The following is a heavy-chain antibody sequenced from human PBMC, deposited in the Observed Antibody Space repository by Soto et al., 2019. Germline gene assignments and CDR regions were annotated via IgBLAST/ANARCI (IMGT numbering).Heavy chain of an antibody. V-gene: IGHV1-24*01. D-gene: IGHD3-3*01. CDR2: FDPEDGET. CDR3: ATVPRFGVVIRKSNYFDY. CDR1: GYTLTELS. Sequence: ASVKVSCKVSGYTLTELSMHWVRQAPGKGLEWMGGFDPEDGETIYAQKFQGRVTMTEDTSTDTAYMELSSLRSEDTAVYYCATVPRFGVVIRKSNYFDYWGQGTLVTVSS. J-gene: IGHJ4*02.